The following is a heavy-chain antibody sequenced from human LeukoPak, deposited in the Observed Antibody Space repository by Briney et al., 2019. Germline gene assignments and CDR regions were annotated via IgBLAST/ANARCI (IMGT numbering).Heavy chain of an antibody. Sequence: ASVKVSCKASGYTFTSYGISWVRQAPGQGLEWMGWISAYNGNTNYAQKLQGRVTMTTDTSTSTAYMELRSLRSDDTAVYYCARDPYAMSGGPTLTFDYWGQGTLVTVSS. D-gene: IGHD2-8*02. V-gene: IGHV1-18*01. J-gene: IGHJ4*02. CDR3: ARDPYAMSGGPTLTFDY. CDR2: ISAYNGNT. CDR1: GYTFTSYG.